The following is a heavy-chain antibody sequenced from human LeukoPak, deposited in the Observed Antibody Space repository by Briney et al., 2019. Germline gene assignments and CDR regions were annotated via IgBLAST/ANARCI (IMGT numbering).Heavy chain of an antibody. D-gene: IGHD6-13*01. CDR1: GGSITNYNYF. CDR2: VFYSGSP. J-gene: IGHJ3*02. Sequence: SETLSLTCTVSGGSITNYNYFWAWIRQPPGSGLEWIAGVFYSGSPYYNPSFKSRVTISVDTSKNQFSLKLSSVTAADTAVYYCATSSSGSWSENTFDIWGLGTVVAVSS. CDR3: ATSSSGSWSENTFDI. V-gene: IGHV4-39*01.